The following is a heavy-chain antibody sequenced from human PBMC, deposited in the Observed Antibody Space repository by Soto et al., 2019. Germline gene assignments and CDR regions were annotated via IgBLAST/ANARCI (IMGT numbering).Heavy chain of an antibody. D-gene: IGHD3-10*01. Sequence: SVKVSCKASGGTFSSYAISWVRQAPGQGLEWMGGIIPIFGTANYAQKFQGRVTITADKSTSTAYMELSSLRSEDTAVYYCASRSITMVRGAHPYGMDVWGQGTTVTVSS. V-gene: IGHV1-69*06. CDR1: GGTFSSYA. J-gene: IGHJ6*02. CDR2: IIPIFGTA. CDR3: ASRSITMVRGAHPYGMDV.